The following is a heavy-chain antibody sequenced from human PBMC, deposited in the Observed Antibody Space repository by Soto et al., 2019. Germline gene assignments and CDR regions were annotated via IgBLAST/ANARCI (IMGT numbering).Heavy chain of an antibody. CDR1: GGSISSGDYY. J-gene: IGHJ4*02. D-gene: IGHD3-10*01. CDR3: ARTNVTLLWFGGPAFDY. Sequence: PSETLSLTCTVSGGSISSGDYYWSWIRQPPGKGLEWIGYIYYSGSTYYNPSLKSRVTISVDTSKNQFSLKLSSVTAADTAVYYCARTNVTLLWFGGPAFDYWGQGTLVTVS. V-gene: IGHV4-30-4*01. CDR2: IYYSGST.